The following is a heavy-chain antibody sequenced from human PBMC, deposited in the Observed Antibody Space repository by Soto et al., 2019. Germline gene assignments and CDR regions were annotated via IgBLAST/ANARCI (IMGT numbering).Heavy chain of an antibody. CDR2: ISYDGSNK. Sequence: GESLKISCAASGFTFSSYAMHWVRQAPGKGLEWVAVISYDGSNKYYADSVKGRFTISRDNSKNTLYLQMNSLRAEDTAVYYCARVGVVATISETYWFDPWGQGTLVTVSS. V-gene: IGHV3-30*04. CDR1: GFTFSSYA. CDR3: ARVGVVATISETYWFDP. D-gene: IGHD5-12*01. J-gene: IGHJ5*02.